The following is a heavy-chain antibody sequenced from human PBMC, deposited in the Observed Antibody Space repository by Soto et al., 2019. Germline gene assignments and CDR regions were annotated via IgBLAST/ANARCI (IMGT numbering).Heavy chain of an antibody. Sequence: QVQLVESGGGVVQPGRSLRLSCAASGFTFSSYGMPWVRQAPGKGVEWVAVISYDGTNKYYADSVKGRFTISRDNSKNTLYQQMNSRRGDDTAVYYCAKVEVTLIVVENDYGVDVWGQGTTVTVSS. J-gene: IGHJ6*02. V-gene: IGHV3-30*18. D-gene: IGHD3-22*01. CDR3: AKVEVTLIVVENDYGVDV. CDR2: ISYDGTNK. CDR1: GFTFSSYG.